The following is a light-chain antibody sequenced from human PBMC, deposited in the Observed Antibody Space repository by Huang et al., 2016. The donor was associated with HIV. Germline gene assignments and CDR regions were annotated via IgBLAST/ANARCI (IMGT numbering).Light chain of an antibody. CDR2: DAS. J-gene: IGKJ3*01. Sequence: DIQMTQSPSSLSASVGDRVTITCQASQDISNYLNWYQQKPGKAPKLLIYDASNLETGVPSRFSGSGSGTHFTFTISSLQPEDIATYYCQQYDNLPRTFDPGTKVDIK. V-gene: IGKV1-33*01. CDR3: QQYDNLPRT. CDR1: QDISNY.